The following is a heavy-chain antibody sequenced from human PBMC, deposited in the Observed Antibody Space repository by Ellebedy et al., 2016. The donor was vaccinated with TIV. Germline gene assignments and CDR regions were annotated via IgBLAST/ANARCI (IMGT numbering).Heavy chain of an antibody. CDR2: SYYSGST. J-gene: IGHJ4*02. V-gene: IGHV4-59*11. CDR3: ARLKDYYDSSGYYYDY. CDR1: GGSISDHY. Sequence: SETLSLTXTVSGGSISDHYWTWIRQPPGKGLECVGYSYYSGSTNYSPSLRNRVTISVDTAKNQFSLKLSSVTAADTAVYYCARLKDYYDSSGYYYDYWGQGTLVTVSS. D-gene: IGHD3-22*01.